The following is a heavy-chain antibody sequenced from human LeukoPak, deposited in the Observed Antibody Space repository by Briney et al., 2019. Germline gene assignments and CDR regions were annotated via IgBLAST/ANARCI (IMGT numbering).Heavy chain of an antibody. J-gene: IGHJ4*02. D-gene: IGHD2-2*02. V-gene: IGHV3-23*01. CDR1: GFTFSNYA. CDR2: ISGSASST. Sequence: GGSLRLSCAASGFTFSNYAMSWVRQAPGKGLEWVSAISGSASSTYHADSVKGRFTISRDNAKNSLYLQMNSLRAEDTAVYYCARDYIGNDYWGQGTLVTVSS. CDR3: ARDYIGNDY.